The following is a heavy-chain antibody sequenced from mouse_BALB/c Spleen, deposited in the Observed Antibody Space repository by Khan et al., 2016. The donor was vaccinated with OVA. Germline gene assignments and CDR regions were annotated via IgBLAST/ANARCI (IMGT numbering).Heavy chain of an antibody. CDR2: TNPTNGHT. V-gene: IGHV1S81*02. D-gene: IGHD1-1*01. J-gene: IGHJ2*01. Sequence: QVQLKQSGTELVKAGASVKMSCKASGYTFTNYWMHWVKQRLGQGLEWFAETNPTNGHTNYNEKFKDKATLTVDKSSSTAYMLLSGPTFEGSAVYYCATSKRIVASSFDYWGQGTTVTVS. CDR3: ATSKRIVASSFDY. CDR1: GYTFTNYW.